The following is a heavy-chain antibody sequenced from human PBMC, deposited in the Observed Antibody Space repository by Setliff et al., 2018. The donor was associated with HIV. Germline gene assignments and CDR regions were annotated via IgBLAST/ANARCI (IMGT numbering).Heavy chain of an antibody. D-gene: IGHD1-26*01. J-gene: IGHJ5*02. Sequence: SETLSLTCAVYGGSFSGYYWSWIRQPPGKGLEWIGEINHSGSTNYNPSLKSRVTISVDTSKNQSSLKLSSVTAADTAVYYCAKVVGALRADWFDPWGQGTLVTVSS. V-gene: IGHV4-34*01. CDR3: AKVVGALRADWFDP. CDR1: GGSFSGYY. CDR2: INHSGST.